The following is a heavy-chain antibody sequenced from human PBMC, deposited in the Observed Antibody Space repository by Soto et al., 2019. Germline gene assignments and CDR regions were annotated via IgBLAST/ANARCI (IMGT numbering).Heavy chain of an antibody. CDR1: GFTFSDYY. Sequence: PGGSLRLSCAASGFTFSDYYMSWIRQAPGKGLEWVSYISSSGSTIYYADSVKGRFTISRDNSKNTLYLQMNSLRAEDTAVYYCAKDTYYYDSSGYYVFDYWGQGTLVTVSS. CDR2: ISSSGSTI. D-gene: IGHD3-22*01. V-gene: IGHV3-11*04. CDR3: AKDTYYYDSSGYYVFDY. J-gene: IGHJ4*02.